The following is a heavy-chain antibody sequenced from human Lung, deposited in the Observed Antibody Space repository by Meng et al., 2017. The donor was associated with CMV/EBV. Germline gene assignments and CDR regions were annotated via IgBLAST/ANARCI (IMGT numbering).Heavy chain of an antibody. CDR3: ARDSYYYDSSGPFDP. CDR1: AYTFTGYY. V-gene: IGHV1-2*02. D-gene: IGHD3-22*01. CDR2: INANSGGT. Sequence: ASVKVSXKASAYTFTGYYLHWVRQAPGQGLEWMGWINANSGGTNYAQKFQGRVTMTRDTAIGTAYMSLSRMRSDDTAVYYCARDSYYYDSSGPFDPWGQGTLVXVSS. J-gene: IGHJ5*02.